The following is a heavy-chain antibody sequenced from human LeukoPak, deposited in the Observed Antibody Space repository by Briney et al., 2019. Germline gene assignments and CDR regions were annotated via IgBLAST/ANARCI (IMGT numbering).Heavy chain of an antibody. V-gene: IGHV3-21*01. Sequence: GGSLRLSCAASGFTFSSYSMNWVRQAPGKGLEWVSSISSSSSYIYYADSVKGRFTISRDNAKNSLYLQMNSLRAEDTAVYYCARAGGVYGDYVFDYWGQGTLVTVSS. CDR3: ARAGGVYGDYVFDY. CDR1: GFTFSSYS. D-gene: IGHD4-17*01. J-gene: IGHJ4*02. CDR2: ISSSSSYI.